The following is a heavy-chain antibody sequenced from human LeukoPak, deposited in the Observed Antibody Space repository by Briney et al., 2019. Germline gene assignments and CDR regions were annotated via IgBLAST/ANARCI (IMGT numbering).Heavy chain of an antibody. CDR2: VIPIFGTA. CDR3: ARVATGYSTSWPMGYYYMDV. CDR1: GGTFSSYA. D-gene: IGHD6-13*01. V-gene: IGHV1-69*06. Sequence: ASVKVSCKGSGGTFSSYAISWVRQAPGQGLEWMGGVIPIFGTANYAQKFQGRVTITADKSTSTAYMELSSLRSEDTAVYYCARVATGYSTSWPMGYYYMDVWGKGTTVTVSS. J-gene: IGHJ6*03.